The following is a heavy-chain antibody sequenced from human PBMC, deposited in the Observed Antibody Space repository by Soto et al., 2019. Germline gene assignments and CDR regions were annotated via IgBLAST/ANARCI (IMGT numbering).Heavy chain of an antibody. Sequence: PSETLSLTCTVSGGSISSGGYYWSWIRQHPGKGLEWIGYIYYSGSTYYNPSLKSRVTISVDTSKNQFSLKLSSVTAADTAVYYCARDLGYYGSGSYYWFDPWGQGTLVTVSS. CDR2: IYYSGST. J-gene: IGHJ5*02. D-gene: IGHD3-10*01. V-gene: IGHV4-31*03. CDR3: ARDLGYYGSGSYYWFDP. CDR1: GGSISSGGYY.